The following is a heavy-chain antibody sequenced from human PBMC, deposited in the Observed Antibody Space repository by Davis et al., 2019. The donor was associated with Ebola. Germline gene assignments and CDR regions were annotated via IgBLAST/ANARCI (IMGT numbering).Heavy chain of an antibody. CDR2: IYYSGST. V-gene: IGHV4-59*08. CDR1: GGSISSYY. Sequence: PSETLSLTCTVSGGSISSYYWSWIRQPPGKGLEWIGYIYYSGSTYYNPSLKSRVTISVDTSKNQFSLKLSSVTAADTAVYYCARAPVDYYDSSGYFNYFDYWGQGTLVTVSS. J-gene: IGHJ4*02. D-gene: IGHD3-22*01. CDR3: ARAPVDYYDSSGYFNYFDY.